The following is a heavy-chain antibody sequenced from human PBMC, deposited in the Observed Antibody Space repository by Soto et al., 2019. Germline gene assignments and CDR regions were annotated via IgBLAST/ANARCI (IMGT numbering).Heavy chain of an antibody. V-gene: IGHV1-46*01. CDR3: VREGAASAKMFDF. D-gene: IGHD2-15*01. Sequence: QVQLVQSGAEVKEPGASVKVSCKASGYTLASYYMHWVRQAPGQGLEWMGLIDPNGGRTPYAQRFQGRLTVIGDTSTSTIYMELSSLRTEDTAVYYYVREGAASAKMFDFWGQGTLVTVSS. J-gene: IGHJ4*02. CDR1: GYTLASYY. CDR2: IDPNGGRT.